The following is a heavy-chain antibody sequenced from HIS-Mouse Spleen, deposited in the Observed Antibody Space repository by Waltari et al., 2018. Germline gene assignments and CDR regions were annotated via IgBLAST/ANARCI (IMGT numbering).Heavy chain of an antibody. D-gene: IGHD6-13*01. V-gene: IGHV3-9*01. Sequence: EVQLVESGGGLVQPGRSLRLSCAASGFTFDDYAMHWVRQAPGKGLEWVSGISLNSGSIGYADSVKGRFTISRDNAKNSLYLQMNSLRAEDTALYYCAKDITAAAAYFDYWGQGTLVTVSS. CDR3: AKDITAAAAYFDY. J-gene: IGHJ4*02. CDR1: GFTFDDYA. CDR2: ISLNSGSI.